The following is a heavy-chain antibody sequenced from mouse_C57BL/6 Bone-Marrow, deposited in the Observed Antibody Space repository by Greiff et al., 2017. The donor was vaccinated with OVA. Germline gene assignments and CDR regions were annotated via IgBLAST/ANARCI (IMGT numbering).Heavy chain of an antibody. Sequence: QVTLKVCGPGILQSSQTLSLTCSFSGFSLSTSGMGVSWIRQPSGKGLEWLAHIYWDDDKRYNPSLKSRLTISKDTSRNQVFLKITSVDTADTATYYCARNYYGSSYWYFDVWGTGTTVTVSS. J-gene: IGHJ1*03. V-gene: IGHV8-12*01. CDR2: IYWDDDK. D-gene: IGHD1-1*01. CDR1: GFSLSTSGMG. CDR3: ARNYYGSSYWYFDV.